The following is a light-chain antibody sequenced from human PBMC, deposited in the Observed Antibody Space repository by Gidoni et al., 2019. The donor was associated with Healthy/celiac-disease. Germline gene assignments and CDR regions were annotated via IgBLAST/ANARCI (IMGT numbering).Light chain of an antibody. CDR3: QQYYSTPWT. Sequence: DIMMTQSPDSLAVSLGKSATINCKSSQSVLYSSNNKNYLAWYQQKPGQPPKLLIYWASTRESGVPDLFSGSGSGTDFTLTISSLQAEDVAVYYCQQYYSTPWTFGQGTKVEIK. CDR2: WAS. V-gene: IGKV4-1*01. CDR1: QSVLYSSNNKNY. J-gene: IGKJ1*01.